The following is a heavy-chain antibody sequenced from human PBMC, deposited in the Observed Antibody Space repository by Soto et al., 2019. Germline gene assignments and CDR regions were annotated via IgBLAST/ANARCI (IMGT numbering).Heavy chain of an antibody. CDR3: VRDRGYYYDSSGYLDY. CDR2: IYSGGST. V-gene: IGHV3-53*02. J-gene: IGHJ4*02. Sequence: EVQLVETGGGLIQPGGSLRLSCAASGFTVSSNYMSWVRQAPGKGLEWVSVIYSGGSTYYADSVKGRFTISRDNSKNTLYLQMNSLRAEDTAVYYCVRDRGYYYDSSGYLDYWGQGTLVTVSS. D-gene: IGHD3-22*01. CDR1: GFTVSSNY.